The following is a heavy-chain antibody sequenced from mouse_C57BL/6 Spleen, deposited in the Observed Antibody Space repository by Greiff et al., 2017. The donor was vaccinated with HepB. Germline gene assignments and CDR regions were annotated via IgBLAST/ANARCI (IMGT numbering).Heavy chain of an antibody. CDR3: AREGYSNYYFDY. V-gene: IGHV5-4*01. CDR2: ISDGGSYT. J-gene: IGHJ2*01. Sequence: EVKVEESGGGLVKPGGSLKLSCAASGFTFSSYAMSWVRQTPEKRLEWVATISDGGSYTYYPDNVKGRFTISRDNAKNNLYLQMSHLKSEDTAMYYCAREGYSNYYFDYWGQGTTLTVSS. CDR1: GFTFSSYA. D-gene: IGHD2-5*01.